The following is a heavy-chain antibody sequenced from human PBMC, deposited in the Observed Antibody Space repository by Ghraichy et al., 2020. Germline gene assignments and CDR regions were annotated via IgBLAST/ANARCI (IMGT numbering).Heavy chain of an antibody. D-gene: IGHD2-15*01. CDR1: GGSISSYY. CDR3: AREDYCRGGSCYSSWFDP. CDR2: IYYSGST. Sequence: SETLSLTCTVSGGSISSYYWSWIRQPPGKGLEWIGYIYYSGSTNYNPSLKSRVTISVDTSKNQFSLKLSSVTAADTAVYYCAREDYCRGGSCYSSWFDPWGQGILVTVSS. V-gene: IGHV4-59*01. J-gene: IGHJ5*02.